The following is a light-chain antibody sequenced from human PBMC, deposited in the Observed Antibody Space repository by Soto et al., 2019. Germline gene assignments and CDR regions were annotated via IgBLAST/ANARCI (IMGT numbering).Light chain of an antibody. V-gene: IGKV1-5*01. CDR1: QSISSW. CDR2: NAS. CDR3: HGRT. Sequence: DIHMTQSPSALSASVGDRVTITCRASQSISSWLAWYQQKPGKVPKLLIYNASSLESGVPSRFSGSGSGTEFTLTISSLQPDDFSTYYCHGRTFGQGTKVDIK. J-gene: IGKJ1*01.